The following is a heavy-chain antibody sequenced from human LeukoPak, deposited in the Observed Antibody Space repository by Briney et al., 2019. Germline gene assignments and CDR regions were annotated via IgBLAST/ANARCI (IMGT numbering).Heavy chain of an antibody. V-gene: IGHV3-23*01. Sequence: GGSLRLSCEASGFTFSTYSMNWVRQAPGKGLEWVSTISGSGGATYYADSVKGRFTFSRDNSKNTLYLQMNSLRTEDTAVYYCAKDLSLGGSTFFGFDYWGQGTLITVSS. D-gene: IGHD3-16*01. CDR3: AKDLSLGGSTFFGFDY. CDR1: GFTFSTYS. CDR2: ISGSGGAT. J-gene: IGHJ4*02.